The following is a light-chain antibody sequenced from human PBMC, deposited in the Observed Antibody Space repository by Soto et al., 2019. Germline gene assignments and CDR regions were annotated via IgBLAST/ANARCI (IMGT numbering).Light chain of an antibody. J-gene: IGKJ2*01. Sequence: EIVLTQSSATLSLSPGERATLSCRASQSVSSYLAWYQQKPGQAPRLLIYDASNGATGIPARFSGSGSGTDFTLTISSLEPEDFAVYYCQQRSNWPRTFGQGTKLEIK. CDR1: QSVSSY. CDR3: QQRSNWPRT. CDR2: DAS. V-gene: IGKV3-11*01.